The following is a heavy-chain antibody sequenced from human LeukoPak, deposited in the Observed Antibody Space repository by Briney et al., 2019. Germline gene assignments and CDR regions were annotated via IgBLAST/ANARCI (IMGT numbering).Heavy chain of an antibody. CDR1: GFTFSSYA. V-gene: IGHV3-30-3*01. D-gene: IGHD2-8*01. CDR2: ISYDGSNK. Sequence: GGSLRLSCAASGFTFSSYAMHWVRQAPGKGPEWVAVISYDGSNKYYADSVKGRFTISRDNSKNTLYLQMNSLRAEDTAVYYCARGGYCTNGVCLTPPKYWGQGTLVTVSS. CDR3: ARGGYCTNGVCLTPPKY. J-gene: IGHJ4*02.